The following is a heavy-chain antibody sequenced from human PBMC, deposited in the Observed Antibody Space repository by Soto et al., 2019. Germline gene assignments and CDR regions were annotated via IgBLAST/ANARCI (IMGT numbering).Heavy chain of an antibody. CDR3: ARDVLRYFDWPRGGMDV. Sequence: SETLSLTCTVSGGSISSGGYYWSWIRQYPGKGLEWIGYIYYSGSTYYNPSLKSRVTISVDTSKNQFSLKLSSVTAADTAVYYCARDVLRYFDWPRGGMDVWGQGTTVTVSS. V-gene: IGHV4-31*03. J-gene: IGHJ6*02. D-gene: IGHD3-9*01. CDR1: GGSISSGGYY. CDR2: IYYSGST.